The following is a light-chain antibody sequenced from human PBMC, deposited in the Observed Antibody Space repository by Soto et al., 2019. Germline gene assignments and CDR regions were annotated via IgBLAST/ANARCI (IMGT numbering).Light chain of an antibody. J-gene: IGKJ1*01. V-gene: IGKV3-11*01. Sequence: EVVLTQSPAILSLSPGERATLSCRASQSVSVNFAWYQHKPGQAPRPLIYSASDRAPGIPARFSGSGSGTDFTLTISRLQPEDIAMYYCQQSSNWPPWTFGRGTRVEI. CDR1: QSVSVN. CDR3: QQSSNWPPWT. CDR2: SAS.